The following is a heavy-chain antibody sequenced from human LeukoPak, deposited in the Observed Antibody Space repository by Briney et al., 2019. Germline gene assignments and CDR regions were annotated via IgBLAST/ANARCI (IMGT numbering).Heavy chain of an antibody. D-gene: IGHD3-22*01. J-gene: IGHJ4*02. V-gene: IGHV4-34*01. CDR3: ARGPPLFGTYYYDSSGYYLSY. Sequence: SETLSLTRAVYGGSFSGYYWSWIRQPPGKGLEWIGEINHSGSTNYNPSLKSRVTISVDTSKNQFSLKLSSVTAANTAVYYCARGPPLFGTYYYDSSGYYLSYWGQGTLITVSS. CDR2: INHSGST. CDR1: GGSFSGYY.